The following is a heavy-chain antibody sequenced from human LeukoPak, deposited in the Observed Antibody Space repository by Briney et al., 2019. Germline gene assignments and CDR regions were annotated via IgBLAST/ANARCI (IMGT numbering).Heavy chain of an antibody. Sequence: SETLSLNCTVSGGFISSYYWSWIRQLPGNGLESIGSIYYSGSTNYNPSLKSRVTISVDTSKNQFSLKLSSVTAADTAVYYCARRYDSSGYYNQGVFDYWGQGTLVTVSS. CDR2: IYYSGST. V-gene: IGHV4-59*08. D-gene: IGHD3-22*01. CDR1: GGFISSYY. CDR3: ARRYDSSGYYNQGVFDY. J-gene: IGHJ4*02.